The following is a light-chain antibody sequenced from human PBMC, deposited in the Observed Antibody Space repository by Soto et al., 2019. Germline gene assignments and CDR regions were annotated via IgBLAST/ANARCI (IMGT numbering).Light chain of an antibody. Sequence: DIQMTQSPSTLSASVGDRVTITCRASQSISSWLAWYQQKPGKAPKLLIYDASSLESGVPPRFSGSGSGTEFTLTLGSLQRDGFATYYCQFLGTFGPGTKVDIK. J-gene: IGKJ3*01. CDR1: QSISSW. CDR3: QFLGT. CDR2: DAS. V-gene: IGKV1-5*01.